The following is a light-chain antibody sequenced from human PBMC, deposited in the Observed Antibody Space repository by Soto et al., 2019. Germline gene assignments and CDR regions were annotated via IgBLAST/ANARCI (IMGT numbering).Light chain of an antibody. CDR3: QQFNSYPIT. CDR1: QGISSA. CDR2: DAS. V-gene: IGKV1-13*02. J-gene: IGKJ5*01. Sequence: AIHLTQSPSSLSASVGDRVTITCRASQGISSALAWCQQKPGKPPKLLLYDASSLESGVPSRFSGSGSGTDFTLTITSLQPEDYATYYYQQFNSYPITFGQGTRLES.